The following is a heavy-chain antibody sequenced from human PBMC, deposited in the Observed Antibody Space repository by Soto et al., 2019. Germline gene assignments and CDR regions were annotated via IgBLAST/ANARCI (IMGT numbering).Heavy chain of an antibody. CDR3: ARHGSSSWSDYYYYGMDV. CDR2: IYYSGST. CDR1: GGSISSSSYY. V-gene: IGHV4-39*01. Sequence: LSLTCTVSGGSISSSSYYWGWIRQPPGKGLEWIGSIYYSGSTYYNPSLKSRVTISVDTSKNQFSLKLSSVTAADTAVYYCARHGSSSWSDYYYYGMDVWGQGTTVTVSS. D-gene: IGHD6-13*01. J-gene: IGHJ6*02.